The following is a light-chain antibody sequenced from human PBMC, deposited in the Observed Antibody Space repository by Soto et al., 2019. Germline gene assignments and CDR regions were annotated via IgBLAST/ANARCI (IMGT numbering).Light chain of an antibody. J-gene: IGLJ1*01. V-gene: IGLV2-14*01. Sequence: QSVLTQPASVSGSPGQSITISCTGTSGDVGGYYYVSWYQQLPGKAPKLMISEVSNRPSGVSNRFSGSKSGNTASLTISGLQAEDESYYYCSSYTAGGTIFGIGTKVTVL. CDR3: SSYTAGGTI. CDR1: SGDVGGYYY. CDR2: EVS.